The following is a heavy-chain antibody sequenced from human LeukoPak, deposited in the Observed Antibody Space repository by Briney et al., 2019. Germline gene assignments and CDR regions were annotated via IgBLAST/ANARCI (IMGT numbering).Heavy chain of an antibody. J-gene: IGHJ6*03. D-gene: IGHD6-19*01. V-gene: IGHV3-48*01. Sequence: GGSLRLSCAASGFTFSSYSMNWVRQAPGKGLEWVSYISSSSSTIYYADSVKGRFTISRDNAKNSLYLQMNSLRAEDTAVYYCARDRLIFYYYYYMDVWGKGTTVTVSS. CDR3: ARDRLIFYYYYYMDV. CDR1: GFTFSSYS. CDR2: ISSSSSTI.